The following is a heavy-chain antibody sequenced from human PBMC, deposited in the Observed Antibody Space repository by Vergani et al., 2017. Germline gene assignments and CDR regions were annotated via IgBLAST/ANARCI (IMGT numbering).Heavy chain of an antibody. Sequence: QMQPVQSGAEVKKTGSSVKVSCKASGYTFTYRYLHWVRQAPGQALEWMGWITPFNGNTNYAQKFQDRVTITRDRSMSTAYMELSSLRSEDTAMYYCALAESSTSCINSVCITPETGSWFDPWGQGTLVTVSS. J-gene: IGHJ5*02. CDR1: GYTFTYRY. D-gene: IGHD2-2*01. V-gene: IGHV1-45*02. CDR2: ITPFNGNT. CDR3: ALAESSTSCINSVCITPETGSWFDP.